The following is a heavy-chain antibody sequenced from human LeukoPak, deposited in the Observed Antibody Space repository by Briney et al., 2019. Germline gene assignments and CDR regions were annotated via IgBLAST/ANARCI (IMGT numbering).Heavy chain of an antibody. Sequence: GGSLRLSCGASGFTFSSYSMNWVRQAPGKGLEWVSYISGSTGTIYYADSVTGRFTIFRDNANNSLFLQMNSLRAEDSAIYYCARGSGAAGRLYYFDYWGQGTLVTVSS. V-gene: IGHV3-48*01. CDR2: ISGSTGTI. D-gene: IGHD6-13*01. J-gene: IGHJ4*02. CDR1: GFTFSSYS. CDR3: ARGSGAAGRLYYFDY.